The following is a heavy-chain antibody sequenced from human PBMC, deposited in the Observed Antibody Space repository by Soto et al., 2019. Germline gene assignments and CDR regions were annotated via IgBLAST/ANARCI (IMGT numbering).Heavy chain of an antibody. V-gene: IGHV3-21*01. D-gene: IGHD3-16*01. Sequence: GGSLRLSCAASGFTFSSYSMNWVRQAPGKGLEWVSSISSSSSYIYYADSVKGRFTISRDNAKNSLYLQMNSLRAEDTAVYYCAREDIIAITFGGVGSPYFDYWGQGTLVTVSS. CDR1: GFTFSSYS. J-gene: IGHJ4*02. CDR2: ISSSSSYI. CDR3: AREDIIAITFGGVGSPYFDY.